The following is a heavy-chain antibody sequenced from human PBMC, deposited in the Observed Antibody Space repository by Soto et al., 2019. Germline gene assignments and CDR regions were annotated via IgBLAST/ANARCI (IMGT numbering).Heavy chain of an antibody. J-gene: IGHJ4*02. CDR1: GFTFSDHY. V-gene: IGHV3-72*01. CDR3: AALPFESGSPTFDY. Sequence: EVQLVESGGGLVQPGGSLRLSCAASGFTFSDHYMDWCRQAPGKGLEWVARIRNKAKSYATEYAASVKGRFTISRDDSKNSVYLQIDSLKIEDTAMYSGAALPFESGSPTFDYWAQGTLVTVSS. CDR2: IRNKAKSYAT. D-gene: IGHD3-10*01.